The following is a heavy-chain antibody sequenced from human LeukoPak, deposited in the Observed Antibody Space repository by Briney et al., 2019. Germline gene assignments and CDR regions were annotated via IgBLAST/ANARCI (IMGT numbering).Heavy chain of an antibody. D-gene: IGHD3-3*01. V-gene: IGHV4-59*12. CDR3: ARGYDFWSGYFGY. J-gene: IGHJ4*02. CDR2: INYSGST. Sequence: SETLSLTCTVSGGSISSYYWSWIRQPPGKGLEWIGYINYSGSTDYNPSLRSRVTMSVDTSKNQFSLKVSSVTAADTAVYYCARGYDFWSGYFGYWGQGTLVTVSS. CDR1: GGSISSYY.